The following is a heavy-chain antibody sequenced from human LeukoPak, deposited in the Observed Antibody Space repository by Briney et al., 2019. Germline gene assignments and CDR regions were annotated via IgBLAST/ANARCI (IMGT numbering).Heavy chain of an antibody. CDR3: ASCSGGSCYPGEGNDY. V-gene: IGHV4-4*02. CDR1: GGSISSSNW. D-gene: IGHD2-15*01. CDR2: IYHSGST. Sequence: SETLSLTCAVSGGSISSSNWWSWVRQPPGKGLEWIGEIYHSGSTNYNPSLKSRVTISVDTSKNQFSLKLSSVTAADTAVYYCASCSGGSCYPGEGNDYWGQGTLVTVSS. J-gene: IGHJ4*02.